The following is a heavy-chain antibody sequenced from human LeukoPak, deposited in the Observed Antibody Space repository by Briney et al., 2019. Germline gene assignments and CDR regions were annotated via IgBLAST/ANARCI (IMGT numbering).Heavy chain of an antibody. V-gene: IGHV4-34*01. Sequence: SETLSLTCAVYGGSFSGYYWSWIRQPPGKGLEGIGEINHSGSTNYNPSLKSRVTISVDTSKNQFSLKLSSVTAADTAVYYCARGGYSYGYGYYYYYYMDVWGKGTTVTVSS. CDR3: ARGGYSYGYGYYYYYYMDV. D-gene: IGHD5-18*01. CDR2: INHSGST. J-gene: IGHJ6*03. CDR1: GGSFSGYY.